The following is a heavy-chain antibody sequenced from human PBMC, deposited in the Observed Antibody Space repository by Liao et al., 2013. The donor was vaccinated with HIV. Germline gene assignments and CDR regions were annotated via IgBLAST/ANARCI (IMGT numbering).Heavy chain of an antibody. J-gene: IGHJ6*03. Sequence: QVQLHESGPGLLKPSQTLSLTCTVSGDSVSSGSYYWSWIRQPAGKGLEWVGRIYTTGTTKYNPSLKSRVTMSVDTSKNQFSLKLSSMTAADTAIYYCARGAQAAAGLLIYYYLDVWGTGTTVAVSS. CDR2: IYTTGTT. CDR3: ARGAQAAAGLLIYYYLDV. D-gene: IGHD6-13*01. CDR1: GDSVSSGSYY. V-gene: IGHV4-61*02.